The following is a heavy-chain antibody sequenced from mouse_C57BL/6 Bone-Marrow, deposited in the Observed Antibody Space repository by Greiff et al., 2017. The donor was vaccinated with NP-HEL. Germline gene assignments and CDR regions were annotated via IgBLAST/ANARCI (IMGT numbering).Heavy chain of an antibody. J-gene: IGHJ4*01. CDR2: ISSGSSTI. Sequence: EVQRVESGGGLVQPGGSLKLSCAASGFTFSDYYMYWVRQTPEKGLEWVAYISSGSSTIYYADTVKGRFTISRDNAKNTLFLQMTSLRSEDTAMYYCARWDYGSSYLYYAMDYWGQGTSVTVSS. CDR1: GFTFSDYY. D-gene: IGHD1-1*01. V-gene: IGHV5-17*01. CDR3: ARWDYGSSYLYYAMDY.